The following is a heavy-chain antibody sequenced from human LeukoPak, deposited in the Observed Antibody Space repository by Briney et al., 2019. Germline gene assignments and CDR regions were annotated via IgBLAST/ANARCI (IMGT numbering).Heavy chain of an antibody. CDR2: IVVGSGNT. CDR3: AAECYGSGSYPSDYGMDV. D-gene: IGHD3-10*01. Sequence: SVKVSCKASGFTFTSSAMQWVRQARGQRLEWIGWIVVGSGNTNYAQKFQERVTITRDMSTSTAYMELSSLRSEDTAVYYCAAECYGSGSYPSDYGMDVWGQGTAVTVSS. J-gene: IGHJ6*02. V-gene: IGHV1-58*02. CDR1: GFTFTSSA.